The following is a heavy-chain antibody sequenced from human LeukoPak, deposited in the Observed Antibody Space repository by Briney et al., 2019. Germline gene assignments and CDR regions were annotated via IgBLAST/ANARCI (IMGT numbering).Heavy chain of an antibody. Sequence: GGSLRLSCAASGFTFSSYSMNWVRQAPGKGLEWVSSISSSSSYIYYADSVKGRFTISRDNSKNTLYLQMNSLRAEDTAVYYCAKDPYYYGSGSYPDYWGQGTLVTVSS. CDR1: GFTFSSYS. V-gene: IGHV3-21*04. J-gene: IGHJ4*02. D-gene: IGHD3-10*01. CDR2: ISSSSSYI. CDR3: AKDPYYYGSGSYPDY.